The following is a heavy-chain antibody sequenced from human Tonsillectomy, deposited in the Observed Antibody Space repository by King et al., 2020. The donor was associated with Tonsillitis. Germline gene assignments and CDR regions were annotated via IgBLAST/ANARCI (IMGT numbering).Heavy chain of an antibody. V-gene: IGHV3-43D*03. CDR1: GFTFDDYA. J-gene: IGHJ4*02. CDR2: ISWDGGST. D-gene: IGHD3-22*01. Sequence: VQLVESGGVVVQPGGSLRLSCAASGFTFDDYAMHWVRQAPGKGLEWVSLISWDGGSTYYADSVKGRFTISRDNSKNSLYLQMNSLRAEDTALYYCAKDKFPASSGPYYFDYWGQGTLVTVSS. CDR3: AKDKFPASSGPYYFDY.